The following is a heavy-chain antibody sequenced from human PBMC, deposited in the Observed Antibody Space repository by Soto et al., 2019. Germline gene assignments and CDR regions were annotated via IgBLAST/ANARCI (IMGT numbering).Heavy chain of an antibody. Sequence: GGSLRLSCAASGFTFSSYAMHWVRQAPGKGLEWVAVISYDGSNKYYADSVKGRFTISRDNSKNTLYLQMNSLRAEDTAVYYCARVGGGGGLQYAFDIWGQGTMVTVSS. CDR2: ISYDGSNK. D-gene: IGHD3-16*01. V-gene: IGHV3-30*04. CDR1: GFTFSSYA. J-gene: IGHJ3*02. CDR3: ARVGGGGGLQYAFDI.